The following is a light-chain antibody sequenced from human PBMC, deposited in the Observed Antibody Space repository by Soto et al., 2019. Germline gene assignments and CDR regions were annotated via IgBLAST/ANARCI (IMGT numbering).Light chain of an antibody. CDR3: CSYAAGSSVV. CDR1: SSDVGSYNL. V-gene: IGLV2-23*02. J-gene: IGLJ2*01. Sequence: QSALTQPASVSGSPGQSITISCTGTSSDVGSYNLVSWYQQHPGKAPKLIIYEVFKRPSGVSHRFSASKSGNTASLTISGLQAEDEAEYFCCSYAAGSSVVFGGGTKVTVL. CDR2: EVF.